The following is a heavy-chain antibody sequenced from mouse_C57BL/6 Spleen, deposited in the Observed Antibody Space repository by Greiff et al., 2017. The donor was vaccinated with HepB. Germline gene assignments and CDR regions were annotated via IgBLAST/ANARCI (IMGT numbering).Heavy chain of an antibody. CDR1: GYTFTNYW. CDR3: ASTAQGYYFDY. CDR2: IYPGGGYT. Sequence: VKLQESGAELVRPGTSVKMSCKASGYTFTNYWIGWAKQRPGHGLEWIGDIYPGGGYTNYNEKFKGKATLTADKSSSTAYMQFSSLTSEDSAIYYCASTAQGYYFDYWGQGTTLTVSS. D-gene: IGHD3-2*02. V-gene: IGHV1-63*01. J-gene: IGHJ2*01.